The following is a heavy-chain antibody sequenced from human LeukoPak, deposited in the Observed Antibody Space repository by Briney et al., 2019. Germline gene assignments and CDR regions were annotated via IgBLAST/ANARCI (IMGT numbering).Heavy chain of an antibody. CDR1: GYTFTSYD. CDR3: AKDPTYYYDSSGYYPHFDY. D-gene: IGHD3-22*01. J-gene: IGHJ4*02. Sequence: GASVKVSCKASGYTFTSYDINWVRQATGQGLEWMGWMNPNSGNTGYAQKFQGRVTMTRNTSISTAYMELSSLRSEDTAVYYCAKDPTYYYDSSGYYPHFDYWGQGTLVTVSS. V-gene: IGHV1-8*01. CDR2: MNPNSGNT.